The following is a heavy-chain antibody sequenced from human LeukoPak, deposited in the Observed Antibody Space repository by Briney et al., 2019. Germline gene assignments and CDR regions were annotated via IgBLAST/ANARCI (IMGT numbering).Heavy chain of an antibody. CDR3: ARGCSAGTPHNWFDP. Sequence: KSSGTLSLTCAVSGGSISSSNWWSWVRQPPGKGLEWIGEVDHSGSTNYNPSLKSRVTISVDTSKNQFSLKLSSVTAADTAVYYCARGCSAGTPHNWFDPWGQGTLVTVSS. CDR2: VDHSGST. V-gene: IGHV4-4*02. D-gene: IGHD6-13*01. J-gene: IGHJ5*02. CDR1: GGSISSSNW.